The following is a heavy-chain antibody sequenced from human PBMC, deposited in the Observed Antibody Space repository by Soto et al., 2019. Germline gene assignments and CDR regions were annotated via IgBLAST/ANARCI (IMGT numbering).Heavy chain of an antibody. CDR1: GGTFSSYA. CDR2: IIPIFGTA. Sequence: QVQLVQSGAEVKKPGSSVKVSCKASGGTFSSYAISWVRQAPGQGLEWMGGIIPIFGTANYAQKFQGRVTITADXXTXTXXMELSSLRSEDTAVYYCARGQLKIRPPHYYSGMDVWGQGTTVTVSS. J-gene: IGHJ6*02. D-gene: IGHD2-2*01. CDR3: ARGQLKIRPPHYYSGMDV. V-gene: IGHV1-69*12.